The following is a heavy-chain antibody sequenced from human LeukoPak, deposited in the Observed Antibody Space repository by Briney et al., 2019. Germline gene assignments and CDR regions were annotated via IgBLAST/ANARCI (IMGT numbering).Heavy chain of an antibody. Sequence: GGSLRLSCAASGFTFSSYAMSWVRQAPGKGLEWVSAISGSGGSTYYADSVKGRFTISRDNSKNTLYLQMNSLRAEDTAVYYCAKVGCCGSTSCYAGKSFDYWGQGTLVTVSS. D-gene: IGHD2-2*01. J-gene: IGHJ4*02. CDR2: ISGSGGST. V-gene: IGHV3-23*01. CDR3: AKVGCCGSTSCYAGKSFDY. CDR1: GFTFSSYA.